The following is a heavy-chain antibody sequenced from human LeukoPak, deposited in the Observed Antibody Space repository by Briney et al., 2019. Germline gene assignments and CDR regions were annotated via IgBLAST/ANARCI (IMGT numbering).Heavy chain of an antibody. CDR3: ARGDTISDY. D-gene: IGHD3-10*01. Sequence: SETLSLTCAVYGGSYSGYYRSWIRQPPGKGLEWIGEINHSGSTNYNPSLKSRVTISVDTSKNQFSLKLSSVTAADTAVYYCARGDTISDYWGQGTLVTVSS. CDR1: GGSYSGYY. CDR2: INHSGST. V-gene: IGHV4-34*01. J-gene: IGHJ4*02.